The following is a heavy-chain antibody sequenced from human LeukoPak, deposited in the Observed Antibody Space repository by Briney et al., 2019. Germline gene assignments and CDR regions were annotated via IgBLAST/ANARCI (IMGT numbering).Heavy chain of an antibody. CDR3: ARRTLSAIDY. CDR2: IYHSGST. V-gene: IGHV4-38-2*01. CDR1: GYSISSGYY. D-gene: IGHD2/OR15-2a*01. J-gene: IGHJ4*02. Sequence: SETLSLTCAVSGYSISSGYYWGWIRQPPGKGPEWIGSIYHSGSTYYNPSLKSRVTISVDTSKNQFSLKLSSVTAADTAVYYCARRTLSAIDYWGQGTLVTVSS.